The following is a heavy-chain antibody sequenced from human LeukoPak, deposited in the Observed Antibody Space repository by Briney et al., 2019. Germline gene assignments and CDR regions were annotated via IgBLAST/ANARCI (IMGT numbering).Heavy chain of an antibody. CDR1: GDTISSYS. V-gene: IGHV4-59*01. Sequence: PSETLSLTCTVSGDTISSYSWSWIRQPPGKGLEWIGYIYYSGSTNYNPSLKSRVTISVDTSKNQFSLKLSSVTAADTAVYYCASLNTAMGTFDYWGQGTLVTVSS. D-gene: IGHD5-18*01. CDR3: ASLNTAMGTFDY. J-gene: IGHJ4*02. CDR2: IYYSGST.